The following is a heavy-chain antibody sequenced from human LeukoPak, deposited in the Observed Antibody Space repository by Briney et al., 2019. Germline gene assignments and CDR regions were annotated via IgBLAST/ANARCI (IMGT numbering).Heavy chain of an antibody. CDR2: IYTSGST. Sequence: SQTLSLTCTVSGGSISSGSYYWSWIRQPAGKGLEWIGRIYTSGSTNYNPSLKSRVTISVDTSKNQFSLKLSSVTAADTAVYYCARETLRFNWFDPWGQGTLVTVSS. CDR1: GGSISSGSYY. CDR3: ARETLRFNWFDP. J-gene: IGHJ5*02. D-gene: IGHD3-16*01. V-gene: IGHV4-61*02.